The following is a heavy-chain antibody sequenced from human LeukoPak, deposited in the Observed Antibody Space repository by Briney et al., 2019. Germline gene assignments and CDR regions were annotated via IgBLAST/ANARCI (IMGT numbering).Heavy chain of an antibody. CDR2: INPDGTET. Sequence: TGGALRLSCAASGFTFSSYLMHWVRQAPGKGLVWVSRINPDGTETRYPDSVKGRFTISRDTGKTSLYLQMSSLRVDDTALYYCVRDPFFSVPWGQGTLVTVSS. J-gene: IGHJ5*02. V-gene: IGHV3-74*01. CDR3: VRDPFFSVP. CDR1: GFTFSSYL. D-gene: IGHD2/OR15-2a*01.